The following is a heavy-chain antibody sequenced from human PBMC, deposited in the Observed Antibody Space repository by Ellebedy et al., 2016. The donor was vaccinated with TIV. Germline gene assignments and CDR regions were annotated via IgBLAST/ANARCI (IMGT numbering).Heavy chain of an antibody. J-gene: IGHJ4*02. CDR3: RPGHYSDA. CDR1: GFSLSNSF. CDR2: LTADGRST. V-gene: IGHV3-23*01. Sequence: GGSLRLSXAASGFSLSNSFMSWIRQAPGKGLEWVSTLTADGRSTYFADSVKGRFTFSRDNSKNTVYLQMNSLRSEDTAVYYCRPGHYSDAWGQGTLVTVSS.